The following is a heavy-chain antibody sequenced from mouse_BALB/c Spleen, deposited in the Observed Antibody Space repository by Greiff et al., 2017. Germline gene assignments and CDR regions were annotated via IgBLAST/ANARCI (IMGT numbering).Heavy chain of an antibody. J-gene: IGHJ2*01. CDR1: GYTFTDYA. D-gene: IGHD5-5*01. Sequence: QVQLQQSGAELVRPGVSVKISCKGSGYTFTDYAMHWVKQSHAKSLEWIGVISTYYGDASYNQKFKGKATMTVDKSSSTAYMELARLTSEDSAIYYCARRTTYGTGFDYWGQGTTLTVSS. CDR3: ARRTTYGTGFDY. V-gene: IGHV1S137*01. CDR2: ISTYYGDA.